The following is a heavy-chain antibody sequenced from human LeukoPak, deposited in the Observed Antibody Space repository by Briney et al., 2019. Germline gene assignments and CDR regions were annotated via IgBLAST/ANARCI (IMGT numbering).Heavy chain of an antibody. V-gene: IGHV3-30*02. CDR2: IRYDGSNK. CDR3: AKDQRRYCSSTSCYLDY. Sequence: GGSLRLSCAASGFTFSSYSMHWVRQAPGKGLEWVAFIRYDGSNKYYADSVKGRFTISRDNSKNTLYLQMNSLRAEDTAVYYCAKDQRRYCSSTSCYLDYWGQGTLVTVSS. CDR1: GFTFSSYS. J-gene: IGHJ4*02. D-gene: IGHD2-2*01.